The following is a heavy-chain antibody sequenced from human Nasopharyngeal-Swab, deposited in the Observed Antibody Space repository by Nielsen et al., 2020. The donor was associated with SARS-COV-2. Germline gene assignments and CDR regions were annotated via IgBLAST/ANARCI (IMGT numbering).Heavy chain of an antibody. Sequence: PGKGLEWIGEINHSGSTNYNPSLKSRVTISVDTSKNQFSLKLSSVTAADTAVYYCARDDDSSGYYPFGYWGQGTLVTVSS. J-gene: IGHJ4*02. V-gene: IGHV4-34*01. D-gene: IGHD3-22*01. CDR3: ARDDDSSGYYPFGY. CDR2: INHSGST.